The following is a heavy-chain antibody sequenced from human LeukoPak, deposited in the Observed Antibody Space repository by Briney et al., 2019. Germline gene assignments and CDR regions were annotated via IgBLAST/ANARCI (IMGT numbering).Heavy chain of an antibody. J-gene: IGHJ4*02. CDR2: ISWNSGSI. CDR1: GFTFDDYA. Sequence: GGSLRLSCAASGFTFDDYAMHWVRQAPGKGLEWVSGISWNSGSIGYADSVKGRFTISRDNAKNSLYLQMNSLRAEDTALYYCANLGPPYGDYGDDYWGQGTLVTVSS. V-gene: IGHV3-9*01. D-gene: IGHD4-17*01. CDR3: ANLGPPYGDYGDDY.